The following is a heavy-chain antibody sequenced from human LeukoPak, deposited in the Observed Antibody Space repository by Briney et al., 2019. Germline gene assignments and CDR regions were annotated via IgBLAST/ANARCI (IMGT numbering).Heavy chain of an antibody. V-gene: IGHV1-18*01. J-gene: IGHJ4*02. CDR1: GYTFTSYG. CDR2: ISAYNGNT. CDR3: ASSYSSGWYTLDFGY. D-gene: IGHD6-19*01. Sequence: ASVKVSCKASGYTFTSYGISWVRQAPGRGLEWMGWISAYNGNTNYAQKLQGRVTMTTDTSTSTAYMELRSLRSDDTAVYYCASSYSSGWYTLDFGYWGQGTLVTVSS.